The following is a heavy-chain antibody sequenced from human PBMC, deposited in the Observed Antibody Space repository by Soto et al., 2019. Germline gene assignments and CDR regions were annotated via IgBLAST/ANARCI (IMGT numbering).Heavy chain of an antibody. V-gene: IGHV4-61*01. CDR2: IYYSGST. CDR3: ARSDSSGWYWFDP. CDR1: GGSVSSGIYN. D-gene: IGHD6-19*01. Sequence: SETLSLTCTVSGGSVSSGIYNWNYIRQPPGKGLEWIGYIYYSGSTNYNPSLKSRVTISVDTSKNQFSLKLSSVTAADTAVYYCARSDSSGWYWFDPWGQGTLVTVSS. J-gene: IGHJ5*02.